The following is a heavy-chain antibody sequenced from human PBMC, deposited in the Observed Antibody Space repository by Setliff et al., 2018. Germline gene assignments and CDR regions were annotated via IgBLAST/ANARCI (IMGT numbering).Heavy chain of an antibody. CDR3: ARVRYVFWSGSIDY. CDR2: IYNSGST. Sequence: PSETLSLTCNVSADSISSSYDYWAWIRQPPGKGLEWIGSIYNSGSTYYNPSLNSRVSMSVDTSKNQFSLKLSSVAAADTAVYYCARVRYVFWSGSIDYWGQGTLVTVSS. V-gene: IGHV4-39*01. D-gene: IGHD3-3*01. CDR1: ADSISSSYDY. J-gene: IGHJ4*02.